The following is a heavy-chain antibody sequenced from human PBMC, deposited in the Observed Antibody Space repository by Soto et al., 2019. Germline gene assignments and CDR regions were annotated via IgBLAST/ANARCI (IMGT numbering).Heavy chain of an antibody. D-gene: IGHD1-26*01. CDR3: ARHGTIEGTYYYYMDV. V-gene: IGHV4-59*08. CDR1: GGSISSYY. CDR2: IYYVGST. J-gene: IGHJ6*03. Sequence: SETLSLTCTVSGGSISSYYWSWIRQPPGKGLEWIGYIYYVGSTDYNPSLKSRVTISVDTSKNQFSLRLSSVTAADTAVYYCARHGTIEGTYYYYMDVWGKGTTVTVSS.